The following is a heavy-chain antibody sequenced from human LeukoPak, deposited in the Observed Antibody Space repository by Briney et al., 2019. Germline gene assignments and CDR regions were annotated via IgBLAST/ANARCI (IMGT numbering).Heavy chain of an antibody. J-gene: IGHJ4*02. CDR2: ISGSGGTA. CDR3: AGEYSSSSLIDY. CDR1: GFTFSIYA. V-gene: IGHV3-23*01. D-gene: IGHD6-6*01. Sequence: PGGSLRLSCAASGFTFSIYAMSWVRQAPGKGLEWVSAISGSGGTAYYADSVKGRFTISRDNAKNSLYLQMNSLRAEDTAVYYCAGEYSSSSLIDYWGQGTLVTVSS.